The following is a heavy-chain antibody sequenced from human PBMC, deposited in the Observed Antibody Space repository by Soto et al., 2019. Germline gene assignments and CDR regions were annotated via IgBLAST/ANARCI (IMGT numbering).Heavy chain of an antibody. CDR3: ARGATAGYNFWGNPRGDWFDS. D-gene: IGHD3-3*01. V-gene: IGHV1-8*01. J-gene: IGHJ5*01. Sequence: QVQLEQSGAEVKKPGASVKVSCKTSGYTFTNYDISWVRQAPGQGLEWMGWMNPYRGNAKYYGQRFQGRVTMTSDNSMTTAYMELNNLTFEDTAVYFCARGATAGYNFWGNPRGDWFDSWGPGTLVTVSS. CDR2: MNPYRGNA. CDR1: GYTFTNYD.